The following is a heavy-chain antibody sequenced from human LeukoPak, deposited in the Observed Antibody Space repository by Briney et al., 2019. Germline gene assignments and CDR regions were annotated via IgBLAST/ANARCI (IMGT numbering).Heavy chain of an antibody. Sequence: GRSLRLSCAASGFTFDDYAMHWVRQAPGKGLEWVSGISWNSGSIGYADSVKGRFTISRDNAKNSLYLQMNSLGAEDTALYYCAKDISGYSSSWYEFDYWGQGTLVTVST. J-gene: IGHJ4*02. D-gene: IGHD6-13*01. CDR2: ISWNSGSI. V-gene: IGHV3-9*01. CDR3: AKDISGYSSSWYEFDY. CDR1: GFTFDDYA.